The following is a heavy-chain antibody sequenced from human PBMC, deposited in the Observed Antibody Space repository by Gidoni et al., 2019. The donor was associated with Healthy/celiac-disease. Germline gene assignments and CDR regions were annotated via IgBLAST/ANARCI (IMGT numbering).Heavy chain of an antibody. CDR1: GGYISSGGSY. Sequence: QVQLQESGPRMVKPTQTLSLTCTVAGGYISSGGSYWSWIRQHPGKGLEWIGYIYYSGSTYYNPSLKSRVTISVDTSKNQFSLKLSSVTAADTAVYYCARGPLSSEGALEYWGQGTLVTVSS. CDR2: IYYSGST. J-gene: IGHJ4*02. CDR3: ARGPLSSEGALEY. V-gene: IGHV4-31*03.